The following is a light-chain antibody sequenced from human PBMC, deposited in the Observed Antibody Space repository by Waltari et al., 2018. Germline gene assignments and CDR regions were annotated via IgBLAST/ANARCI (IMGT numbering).Light chain of an antibody. CDR2: INN. CDR1: GTNIGSKT. V-gene: IGLV1-44*01. J-gene: IGLJ3*02. CDR3: AAWDDSLNTWV. Sequence: QSVLTQHPSASGTPGQRVTISCSGSGTNIGSKTVNWYQQFPGTAPKLLVYINNQRPSWVPDGCTGSKSGTSASLAISGLQSEDEADYYCAAWDDSLNTWVFGGGTKLTVL.